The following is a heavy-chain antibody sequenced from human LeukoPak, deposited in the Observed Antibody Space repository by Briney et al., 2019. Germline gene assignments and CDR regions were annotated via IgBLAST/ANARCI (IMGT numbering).Heavy chain of an antibody. D-gene: IGHD7-27*01. CDR1: GFTFSSYG. Sequence: GGSLRLSCAASGFTFSSYGMHWVRQAPGKGLEWVAVIWYDGSNKYYADSVKGRFAISRDNSKNTLYLQVNSLRAEDTAVYYCARVVWGDYYFDYWGQGTLVTVSS. CDR2: IWYDGSNK. V-gene: IGHV3-33*01. J-gene: IGHJ4*02. CDR3: ARVVWGDYYFDY.